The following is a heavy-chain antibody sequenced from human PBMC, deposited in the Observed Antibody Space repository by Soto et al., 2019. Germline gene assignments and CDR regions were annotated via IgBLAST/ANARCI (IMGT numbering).Heavy chain of an antibody. V-gene: IGHV4-61*01. CDR2: VYHTGRT. J-gene: IGHJ4*02. CDR1: GGSFKSGSYS. D-gene: IGHD3-3*01. Sequence: SETLSLTCTVSGGSFKSGSYSWSWIRQPPGKGLEWIGYVYHTGRTSYNPSLKSRVSISTDTSKNQFSLNLDSVTAADTAVYFCARDFAYFDSWGQGTLVTVSS. CDR3: ARDFAYFDS.